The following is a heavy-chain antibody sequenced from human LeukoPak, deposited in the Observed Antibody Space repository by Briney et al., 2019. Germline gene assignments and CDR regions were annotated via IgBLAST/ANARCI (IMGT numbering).Heavy chain of an antibody. CDR1: GYTFTSYG. CDR3: ARYKQGGGRYYYYYGMDV. V-gene: IGHV1-18*01. CDR2: ISAYNGNT. J-gene: IGHJ6*02. Sequence: ASVKASCKASGYTFTSYGISWVRQAPGQGLEWMGWISAYNGNTNYAQKLQGRVTMTTDTSTSTAYMELRSLRSDDTAVYYCARYKQGGGRYYYYYGMDVWGQGTTVTVSS. D-gene: IGHD3-16*01.